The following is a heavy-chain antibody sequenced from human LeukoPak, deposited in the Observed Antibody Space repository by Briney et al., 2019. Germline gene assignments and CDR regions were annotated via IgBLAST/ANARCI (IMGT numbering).Heavy chain of an antibody. J-gene: IGHJ1*01. V-gene: IGHV4-39*01. CDR1: GGSISSPSDY. CDR2: IYYSGST. CDR3: ARHEQWLDSLDS. Sequence: SETLSLTCTVSGGSISSPSDYWGWIRQPPGKGLEWIGSIYYSGSTYYNPSLKTRVTISVDTSKNQFSLKLSSVTAADTAVYYCARHEQWLDSLDSWGQGTLVTVSS. D-gene: IGHD6-19*01.